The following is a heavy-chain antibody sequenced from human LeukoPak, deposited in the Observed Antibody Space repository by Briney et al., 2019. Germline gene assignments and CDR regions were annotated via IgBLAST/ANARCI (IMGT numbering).Heavy chain of an antibody. V-gene: IGHV4-30-4*01. CDR1: GGSISSGDYY. CDR3: AGGVRQQLVPDY. Sequence: SQTLSLTCTVSGGSISSGDYYWSWIRQPPGKGLEWIGYIYYSGSTYYNPSLKSRVTISVDTSKNQFSLKLSSVTAADTAVYYWAGGVRQQLVPDYWGKGPLVTVSS. CDR2: IYYSGST. D-gene: IGHD6-13*01. J-gene: IGHJ4*02.